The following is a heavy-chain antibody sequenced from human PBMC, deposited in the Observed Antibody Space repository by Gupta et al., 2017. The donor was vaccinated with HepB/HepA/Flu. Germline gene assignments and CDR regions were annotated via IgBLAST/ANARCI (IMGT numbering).Heavy chain of an antibody. CDR1: GGSISSNSYY. V-gene: IGHV4-39*01. J-gene: IGHJ5*02. CDR3: ARQATEMGNWFDP. Sequence: QLQLQESGPGVVKPSETLSLTCTVSGGSISSNSYYWGWIRQPPGKGLEWIGSIYYSGRTYYNPSLKSRVTISVDTSKNQFSLKLSSVTAADTMYYCARQATEMGNWFDPWGQGTLVTVFS. D-gene: IGHD1-26*01. CDR2: IYYSGRT.